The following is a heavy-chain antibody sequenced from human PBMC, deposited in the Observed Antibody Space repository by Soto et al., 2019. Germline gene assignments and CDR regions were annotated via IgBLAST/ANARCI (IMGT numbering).Heavy chain of an antibody. Sequence: GGSLRLSCAASGFTFSSYGMHWVRQAPGKGLEWVAVISYDGSNKYYADSVKGRFTISRDNSKNTLYLQMNSLRAEDTAVYYCASLAQAFDYWGQGTLVTAPQ. V-gene: IGHV3-30*03. D-gene: IGHD6-13*01. CDR3: ASLAQAFDY. CDR1: GFTFSSYG. CDR2: ISYDGSNK. J-gene: IGHJ4*02.